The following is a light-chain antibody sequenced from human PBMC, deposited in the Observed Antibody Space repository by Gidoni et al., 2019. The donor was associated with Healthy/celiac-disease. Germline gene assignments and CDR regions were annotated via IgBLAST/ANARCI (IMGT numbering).Light chain of an antibody. CDR2: DAS. CDR3: QQYDNLIT. V-gene: IGKV1-33*01. CDR1: QDISNY. Sequence: DIQMTPSPSSLSASVGDRVTITCQASQDISNYLNWYQQKPGKAPKLLIYDASNLETGVPSRFSGSGSGTDFTFTISSLQPEDIATYYCQQYDNLITFXXXTRLEIK. J-gene: IGKJ5*01.